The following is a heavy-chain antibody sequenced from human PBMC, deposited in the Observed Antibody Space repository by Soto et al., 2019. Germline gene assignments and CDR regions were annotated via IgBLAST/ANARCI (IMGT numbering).Heavy chain of an antibody. J-gene: IGHJ3*02. Sequence: GGSLRLSCAASGFTFSSYSMNWVRQAPGKGLEWVSSISSRGYIYYADSVKGRFTNARDNAKNSLYLQMNSLRAEYTAVYYCARDAYSSDAFDIWGQGTMVTVSS. CDR2: ISSRGYI. CDR3: ARDAYSSDAFDI. D-gene: IGHD6-13*01. V-gene: IGHV3-21*01. CDR1: GFTFSSYS.